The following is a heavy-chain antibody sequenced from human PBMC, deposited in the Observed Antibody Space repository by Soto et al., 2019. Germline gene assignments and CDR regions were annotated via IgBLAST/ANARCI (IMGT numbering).Heavy chain of an antibody. Sequence: PSETLSLTCTVSGGSVSSGSYYWSWIRQHPGKGLEWIGYIYYSGSTYYNPSLKSRVTISVDTSKNQFSLKLSSVTAADTAVYFCARVGSGSYYAPIDYWGQGTLVTVSS. CDR1: GGSVSSGSYY. CDR2: IYYSGST. J-gene: IGHJ4*02. D-gene: IGHD3-10*01. CDR3: ARVGSGSYYAPIDY. V-gene: IGHV4-31*03.